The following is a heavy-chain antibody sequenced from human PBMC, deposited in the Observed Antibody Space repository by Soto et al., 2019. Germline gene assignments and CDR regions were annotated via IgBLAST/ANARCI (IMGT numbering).Heavy chain of an antibody. CDR2: IYDSENT. CDR3: ASDDHTGYYGFDV. Sequence: QVQLPESGPGLVKPSQTVSLTCSVSGGSIISGCSYWNWFRQRSGKVLEWMGYIYDSENTYNNPSLKCRVFLSIDTSKNQFSLKLTSVTASDTAVYYCASDDHTGYYGFDVWGQGTTVTVS. D-gene: IGHD2-2*02. V-gene: IGHV4-31*03. CDR1: GGSIISGCSY. J-gene: IGHJ6*02.